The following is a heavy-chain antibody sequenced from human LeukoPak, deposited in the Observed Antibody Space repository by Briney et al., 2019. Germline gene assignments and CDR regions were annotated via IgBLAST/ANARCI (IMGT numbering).Heavy chain of an antibody. CDR3: ATTMILVVNRDY. D-gene: IGHD3-22*01. V-gene: IGHV3-66*01. CDR1: GFTVSSTY. Sequence: GGSLRLSCIASGFTVSSTYMSWVRQAPGKGLEWVSVTYSGGSTYYADSVKGRCTISRDNSKNTQYLQMNSLRTEDTAVYYCATTMILVVNRDYWGQGTLVTVSS. CDR2: TYSGGST. J-gene: IGHJ4*02.